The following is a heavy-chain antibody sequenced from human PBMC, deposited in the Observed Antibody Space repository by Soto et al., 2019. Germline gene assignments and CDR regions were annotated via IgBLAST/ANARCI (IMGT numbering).Heavy chain of an antibody. V-gene: IGHV4-34*01. J-gene: IGHJ6*02. CDR1: GGSFSGYY. CDR2: INHSGST. D-gene: IGHD3-3*01. Sequence: SEPLSLTCAVYGGSFSGYYWSWIRQPPGKGLEWIGEINHSGSTNYNPSLKSRVTISVDTSKNQFSLKLSSVTAADTAVYYCARWEWLSYDYGMDVWGQGTTVTVSS. CDR3: ARWEWLSYDYGMDV.